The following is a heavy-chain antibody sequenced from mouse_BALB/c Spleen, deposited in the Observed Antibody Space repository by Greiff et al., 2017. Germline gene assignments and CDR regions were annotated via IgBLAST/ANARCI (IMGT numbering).Heavy chain of an antibody. D-gene: IGHD4-1*01. CDR2: ISSGSSTI. CDR1: GFTFSSFG. J-gene: IGHJ2*01. CDR3: ATGTYYFDY. Sequence: DVQLQESGGGLVQPGGSRKLSCAASGFTFSSFGMHWVRQAPEKGLEWVAYISSGSSTIYYADTVKGRFTISRDNPKNTLFLQMTSLRSEDTAMYYCATGTYYFDYWGQGTTLTVSS. V-gene: IGHV5-17*02.